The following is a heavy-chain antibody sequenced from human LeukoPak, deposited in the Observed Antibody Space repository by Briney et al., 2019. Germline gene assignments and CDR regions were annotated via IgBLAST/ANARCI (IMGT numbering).Heavy chain of an antibody. J-gene: IGHJ4*02. CDR1: GGSISSYF. CDR3: ARGYSGSLDPFDF. CDR2: IYYSGST. Sequence: SETLSLTCNVSGGSISSYFWNWIRQPPGKGLEWIGYIYYSGSTNYNPSLKSRVTISIDTSKNQFSLNLNSVTAADTAVYYCARGYSGSLDPFDFWGQGTLVTVSS. V-gene: IGHV4-59*08. D-gene: IGHD6-13*01.